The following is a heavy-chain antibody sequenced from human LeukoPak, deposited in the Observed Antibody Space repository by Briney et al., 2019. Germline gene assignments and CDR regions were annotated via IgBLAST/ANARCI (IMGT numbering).Heavy chain of an antibody. CDR3: VKDIQLST. CDR2: IGSSGGST. D-gene: IGHD5-24*01. J-gene: IGHJ3*01. V-gene: IGHV3-23*01. CDR1: GFNFITAA. Sequence: QAGGSLRLSCAASGFNFITAAMTWVRQAPGKGLEWVSLIGSSGGSTYYADSVKGRFTISRDNFNHTLSLQMNSLRVEDTAIHYCVKDIQLSTWGLGTMVTVSS.